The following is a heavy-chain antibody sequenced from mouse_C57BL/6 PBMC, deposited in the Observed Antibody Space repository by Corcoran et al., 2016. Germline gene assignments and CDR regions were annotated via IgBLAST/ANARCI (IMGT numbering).Heavy chain of an antibody. V-gene: IGHV9-3*01. D-gene: IGHD2-3*01. Sequence: QIQLVQSGPELKKPGETVKISCKASGYTFTTYGMSWVKQAPGKGLKWMGWINTYSGVPTYADDFKGRFAFSLETSASTAYLQINNLKNEDTSTNYCARRIYDCYSEEYYCGLGTTLTVSS. CDR2: INTYSGVP. CDR3: ARRIYDCYSEEYY. J-gene: IGHJ2*01. CDR1: GYTFTTYG.